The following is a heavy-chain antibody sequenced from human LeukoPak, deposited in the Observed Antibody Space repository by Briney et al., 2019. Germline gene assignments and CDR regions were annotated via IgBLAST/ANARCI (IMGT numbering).Heavy chain of an antibody. CDR1: GGSISSSSYY. CDR2: IYHSGST. V-gene: IGHV4-39*01. CDR3: ARLTYYDFWSGYYGYFDY. Sequence: SETLSLTCTVSGGSISSSSYYWGWIRQPPGKGLEWIGSIYHSGSTYYNPSLRSRVTISVDTSKNQFSLKLSSVTAADTAVYYCARLTYYDFWSGYYGYFDYWGQGTLVTVSS. D-gene: IGHD3-3*01. J-gene: IGHJ4*02.